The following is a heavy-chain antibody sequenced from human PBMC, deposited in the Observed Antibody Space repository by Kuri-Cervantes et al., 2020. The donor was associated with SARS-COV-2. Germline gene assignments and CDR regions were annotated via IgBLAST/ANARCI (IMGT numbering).Heavy chain of an antibody. CDR2: ISYDGSNK. J-gene: IGHJ4*02. Sequence: GESLKISCAASGFTFSSYGMHWVRQAPGKGLEWAAVISYDGSNKYYADSVKGRFTISRDNSKNTLYLQMNSLRAEDTAVYYCAKDSGYYDSSGYYRYWGQGTLVTVSS. CDR3: AKDSGYYDSSGYYRY. V-gene: IGHV3-30*18. D-gene: IGHD3-22*01. CDR1: GFTFSSYG.